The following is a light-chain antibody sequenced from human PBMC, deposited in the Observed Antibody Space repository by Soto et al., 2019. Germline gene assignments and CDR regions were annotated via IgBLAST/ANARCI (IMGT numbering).Light chain of an antibody. CDR2: DVN. Sequence: QSALTQPRSVSGSPGQSVTISCTGTSSDVGGYNFVSWYQQCPGKAPKFMIYDVNKRPSGVPDRFSGSKSGNTASLTISGLQAEDEADYYCGTWDSSLSAGVFGGGTKLTVL. V-gene: IGLV2-11*01. CDR3: GTWDSSLSAGV. CDR1: SSDVGGYNF. J-gene: IGLJ3*02.